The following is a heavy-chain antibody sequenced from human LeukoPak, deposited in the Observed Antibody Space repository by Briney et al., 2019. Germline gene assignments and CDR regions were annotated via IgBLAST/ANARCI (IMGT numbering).Heavy chain of an antibody. J-gene: IGHJ4*02. CDR2: ISAGGANT. CDR1: GFTFSSYA. D-gene: IGHD3-10*01. V-gene: IGHV3-23*01. CDR3: ATETGDSPDY. Sequence: GGSLRLSCAASGFTFSSYAMSWVRQAPGKGLEWVSGISAGGANTFYADSVKGRFTISRDNSKNTLFLQMNSLRGEDTAVYYCATETGDSPDYWGQGTLVTVSS.